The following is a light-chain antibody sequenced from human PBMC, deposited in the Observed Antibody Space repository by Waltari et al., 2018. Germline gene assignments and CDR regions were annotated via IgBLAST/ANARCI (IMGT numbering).Light chain of an antibody. CDR3: CSYAGSGTWV. CDR1: SSDIGYYNL. Sequence: QSALTQPASVSGSPGQSITISCTGTSSDIGYYNLVSWYQPLPGKAPKVMIYEVTKRPSGVSNRFSGSKSGNTASLTIAGVQAEDEGHYYCCSYAGSGTWVFGGGTKLTVL. CDR2: EVT. J-gene: IGLJ3*02. V-gene: IGLV2-23*02.